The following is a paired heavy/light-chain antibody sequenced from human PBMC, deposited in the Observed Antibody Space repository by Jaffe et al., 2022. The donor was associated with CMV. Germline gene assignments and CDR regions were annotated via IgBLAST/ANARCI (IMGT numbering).Heavy chain of an antibody. V-gene: IGHV1-46*01. J-gene: IGHJ6*02. Sequence: QVQLVQSGAEVKKPGASVKVSCKASGYTFTSYYMHWVRQAPGQGLEWMGIINPSGGSTSYAQKFQGRVTMTRDTSTSTVYMELSSLRSEDTAVYYCARTNQPGYSSGTYYYGMDVWGQGTTVTVSS. D-gene: IGHD6-19*01. CDR1: GYTFTSYY. CDR2: INPSGGST. CDR3: ARTNQPGYSSGTYYYGMDV.
Light chain of an antibody. CDR2: AAS. V-gene: IGKV1-8*01. J-gene: IGKJ5*01. CDR1: QGISSY. Sequence: AIRITQSPSSLSASTGDRVTITCRASQGISSYLAWYQQKPGKAPKLLIYAASTLQSGVPSRFSGSGSGTDFTLTISCLQSEDFATYYCQQYYSYPQITFGQGTRLEIK. CDR3: QQYYSYPQIT.